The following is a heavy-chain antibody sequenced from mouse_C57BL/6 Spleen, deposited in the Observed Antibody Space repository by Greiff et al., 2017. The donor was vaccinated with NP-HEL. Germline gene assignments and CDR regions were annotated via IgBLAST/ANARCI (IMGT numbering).Heavy chain of an antibody. CDR1: GYTFTSYW. V-gene: IGHV1-61*01. J-gene: IGHJ4*01. Sequence: VQLQQPGAELVRPGSSVKLSCKASGYTFTSYWMDWVKQRPGQGLEWIGNIYPSDSETHYNQKFKDKATLTVDKSSSTAYMQLSSLTSEDSAVYYCARDDPRGYAMDYWGQGTSVTVSS. CDR2: IYPSDSET. CDR3: ARDDPRGYAMDY. D-gene: IGHD3-1*01.